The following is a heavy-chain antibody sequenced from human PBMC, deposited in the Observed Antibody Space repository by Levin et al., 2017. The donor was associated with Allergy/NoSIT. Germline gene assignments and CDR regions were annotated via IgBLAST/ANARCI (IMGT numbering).Heavy chain of an antibody. Sequence: PGGSLRLSCAASGFTFSTYPMHWVRQAPGKGLEWLAVISADGNNEFYVDSVKGRFIISRDNSKKTLHLQMNSLRAEDTAVYYCTRGGVPLVTIGYRGQGTLVTVSS. J-gene: IGHJ4*02. CDR1: GFTFSTYP. V-gene: IGHV3-30*03. CDR3: TRGGVPLVTIGY. CDR2: ISADGNNE. D-gene: IGHD2-21*02.